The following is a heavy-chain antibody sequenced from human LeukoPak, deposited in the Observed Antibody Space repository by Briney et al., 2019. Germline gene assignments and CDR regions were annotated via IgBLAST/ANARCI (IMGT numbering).Heavy chain of an antibody. CDR1: GGSISNYY. CDR2: IYYSGST. J-gene: IGHJ3*02. Sequence: SETLSLTCTVSGGSISNYYWSWTRQPPGKGLEWIGYIYYSGSTNYNPSLKSRVSISVDTSKNQFSLKLSSVTAADTAVYYCARRVVGTTTSAFDIWGQGTMVTVSS. D-gene: IGHD1-26*01. CDR3: ARRVVGTTTSAFDI. V-gene: IGHV4-59*01.